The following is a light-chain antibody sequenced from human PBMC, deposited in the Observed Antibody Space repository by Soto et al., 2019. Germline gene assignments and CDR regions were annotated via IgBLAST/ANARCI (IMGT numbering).Light chain of an antibody. Sequence: DVQVTQSPASLSASVGDRVNISCRTSRGIYNYLAWYQQKSGQIPKLLINAASSLQSGVPSRFSGSGSGTDFTLSNSSLQPEDVATYYCQKYDSAPRTFGQGTKVDIK. CDR1: RGIYNY. V-gene: IGKV1-27*01. J-gene: IGKJ1*01. CDR2: AAS. CDR3: QKYDSAPRT.